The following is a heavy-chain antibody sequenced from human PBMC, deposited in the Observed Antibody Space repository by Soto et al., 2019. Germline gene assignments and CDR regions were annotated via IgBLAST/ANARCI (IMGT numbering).Heavy chain of an antibody. CDR3: AIWSNWNPLYYRGMDV. V-gene: IGHV1-69*08. Sequence: SVKVSCKVPGGAFTNYSLNWVRHAPGQGLEWLGGIIPLHNTSNYSLKLLGRGSVTADISSNTVYMHLSGLTSDDTATYYCAIWSNWNPLYYRGMDVWGQGTTVTVSS. CDR2: IIPLHNTS. D-gene: IGHD1-20*01. CDR1: GGAFTNYS. J-gene: IGHJ6*02.